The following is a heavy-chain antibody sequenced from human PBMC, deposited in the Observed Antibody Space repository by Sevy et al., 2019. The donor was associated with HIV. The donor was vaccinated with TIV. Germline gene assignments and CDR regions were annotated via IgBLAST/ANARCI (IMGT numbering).Heavy chain of an antibody. Sequence: GGSLRLSCAASGFTFSSYSMNWVRQAPGKGLEWVSYISSSSSTIYYADSVKGRFTISRDNATNSLYLQMNSLRDEDTAVYYCARVARLWCYYYYGMDVWGQGTTVTVSS. J-gene: IGHJ6*02. V-gene: IGHV3-48*02. CDR2: ISSSSSTI. D-gene: IGHD2-8*01. CDR3: ARVARLWCYYYYGMDV. CDR1: GFTFSSYS.